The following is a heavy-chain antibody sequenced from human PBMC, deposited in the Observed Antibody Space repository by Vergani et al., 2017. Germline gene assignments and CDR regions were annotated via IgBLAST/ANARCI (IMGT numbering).Heavy chain of an antibody. J-gene: IGHJ5*02. D-gene: IGHD6-13*01. CDR3: ARAAAAVPGRFDP. CDR2: IIPILGIA. CDR1: GGTFSSYT. V-gene: IGHV1-69*02. Sequence: QVQLVQSGAEVKKPGSSVKVSCKASGGTFSSYTISWVRQAPGQGLEWMGRIIPILGIANYAQKFQGRVTITADKSTSTAYMELSSLSSEDTAVYYCARAAAAVPGRFDPWGQGTLVTVSS.